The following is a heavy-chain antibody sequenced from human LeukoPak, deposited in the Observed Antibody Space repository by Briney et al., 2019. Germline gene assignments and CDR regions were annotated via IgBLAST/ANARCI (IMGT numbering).Heavy chain of an antibody. D-gene: IGHD3-22*01. V-gene: IGHV3-30-3*01. Sequence: GSLRLSCAASGFTFSSYAMSWVRQAPGKGLEWVAVISYDGSNKYYADSVKGRFTISRDNSKNTLYLQMNSLRAEDTAVYYCARGTYYYDSSGYYPDYWGQGTLVTVSS. J-gene: IGHJ4*02. CDR2: ISYDGSNK. CDR1: GFTFSSYA. CDR3: ARGTYYYDSSGYYPDY.